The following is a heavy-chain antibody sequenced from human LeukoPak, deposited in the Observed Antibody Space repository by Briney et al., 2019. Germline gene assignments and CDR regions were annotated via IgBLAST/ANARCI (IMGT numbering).Heavy chain of an antibody. J-gene: IGHJ4*02. D-gene: IGHD2-2*01. Sequence: PSETLPLTCTVSGGSISSGGYYWSWIRQHPGKGLEWIGYIYYSGSTYYNPSLKSRVTISVDTSKNQFSLKLSSVTAADTAVYYCAREASFGAVPAARESDYWGQGTLVTVSS. CDR2: IYYSGST. CDR1: GGSISSGGYY. CDR3: AREASFGAVPAARESDY. V-gene: IGHV4-31*03.